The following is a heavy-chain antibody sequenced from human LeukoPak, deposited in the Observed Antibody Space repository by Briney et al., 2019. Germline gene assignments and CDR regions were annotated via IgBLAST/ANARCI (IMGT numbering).Heavy chain of an antibody. V-gene: IGHV3-30-3*01. CDR2: ISYDGSNK. CDR3: ARVDCSSTSCYTRGAFDY. Sequence: GGSLRLSCAASGFTFSSYAMHWVRQAPRKGLEWVAVISYDGSNKYYADSVKGRFTISRDNSKNTLYLQMNSLRAEDTAVYYCARVDCSSTSCYTRGAFDYWGQGTLVTVSS. J-gene: IGHJ4*02. D-gene: IGHD2-2*02. CDR1: GFTFSSYA.